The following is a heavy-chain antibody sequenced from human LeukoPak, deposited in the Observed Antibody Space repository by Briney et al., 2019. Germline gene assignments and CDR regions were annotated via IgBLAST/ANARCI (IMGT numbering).Heavy chain of an antibody. Sequence: TSGGSLRLSCAASGFTFSTYSMNWVRQAPGKGLEWVSSISSGSGYTYYADSVKDRFTISRDNARNTLYLQMNSLRAEDTAVYYCAKDFGRSYTVTRGGGFDYWGQGTLVTVSS. CDR3: AKDFGRSYTVTRGGGFDY. V-gene: IGHV3-21*04. CDR2: ISSGSGYT. J-gene: IGHJ4*02. CDR1: GFTFSTYS. D-gene: IGHD4-11*01.